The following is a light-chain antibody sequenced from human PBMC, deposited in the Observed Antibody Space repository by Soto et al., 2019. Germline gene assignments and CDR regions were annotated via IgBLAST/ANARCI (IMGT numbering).Light chain of an antibody. CDR1: SSDVGGYNF. CDR3: CSYAGSYTGV. J-gene: IGLJ1*01. CDR2: DVS. Sequence: QSALTQPRSVSGSPGQSVTISCTGTSSDVGGYNFVSWYQQHPGKAPNLMIYDVSKRPSGVPDRFSGSKSGNTASLTISGLQAEDETDYYCCSYAGSYTGVFGTGTKLTVL. V-gene: IGLV2-11*01.